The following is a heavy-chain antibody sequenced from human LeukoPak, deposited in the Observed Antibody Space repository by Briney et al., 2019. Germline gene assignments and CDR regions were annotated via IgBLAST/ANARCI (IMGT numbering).Heavy chain of an antibody. CDR1: GGSFSGYY. Sequence: PSETLSLTCAVYGGSFSGYYWSWIRQPPGKGLEWIGSIYYSGSTYYNPSLKSRVTISVDTSKNQFSLKLSSVTAADTAVYYCARDSNYYDSSGHYYYYMDVWGKGTTVTVSS. CDR3: ARDSNYYDSSGHYYYYMDV. V-gene: IGHV4-34*01. CDR2: IYYSGST. J-gene: IGHJ6*03. D-gene: IGHD3-22*01.